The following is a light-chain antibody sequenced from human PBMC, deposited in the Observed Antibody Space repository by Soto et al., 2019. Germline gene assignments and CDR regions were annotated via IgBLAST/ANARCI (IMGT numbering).Light chain of an antibody. CDR1: QSVSSDY. CDR3: QQYASSSRWT. J-gene: IGKJ1*01. Sequence: EIVLRQGPGTVCLAPGERATLAGRASQSVSSDYLAWYQQKPGQAPRLLIYGASSRATGIPDRFGGSGSGTDFTLTISRLEPEDLAVYYSQQYASSSRWTFRQGTKV. V-gene: IGKV3-20*01. CDR2: GAS.